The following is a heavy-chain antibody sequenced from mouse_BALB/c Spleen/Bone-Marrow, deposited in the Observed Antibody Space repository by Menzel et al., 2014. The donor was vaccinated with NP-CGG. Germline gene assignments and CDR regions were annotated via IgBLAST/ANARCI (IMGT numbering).Heavy chain of an antibody. D-gene: IGHD1-1*01. J-gene: IGHJ2*01. V-gene: IGHV1S81*02. Sequence: VQLQQSGAELVKPGASVKLSCKASGYTFTSYWMHWVKQRPGQGLEWIGEINPSNGRTNYNEKFKSKATLTVDKSSSTACMQLSSLTSEDSAVYYCARVGYYGSSYFDYWGQGTTLTVSS. CDR2: INPSNGRT. CDR1: GYTFTSYW. CDR3: ARVGYYGSSYFDY.